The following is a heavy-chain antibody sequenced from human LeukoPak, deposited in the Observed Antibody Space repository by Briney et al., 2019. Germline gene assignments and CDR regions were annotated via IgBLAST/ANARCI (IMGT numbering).Heavy chain of an antibody. D-gene: IGHD4-23*01. J-gene: IGHJ4*02. CDR1: GFTVGSNY. CDR2: IYSGGST. CDR3: ARESDGGNSGGGFPDY. Sequence: GGSLRLSCAASGFTVGSNYMSWVRQAPGKGLEWVSAIYSGGSTYYADSVKGRFTISRDNAKNSLYLQMNSLRAEDTAVYYCARESDGGNSGGGFPDYWGQGTLVTVSS. V-gene: IGHV3-53*01.